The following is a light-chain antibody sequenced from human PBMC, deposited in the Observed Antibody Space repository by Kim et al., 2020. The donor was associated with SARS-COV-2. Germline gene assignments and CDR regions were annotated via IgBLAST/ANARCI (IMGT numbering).Light chain of an antibody. CDR2: LGS. Sequence: EPAANSCRASQSLLHSNGYNYLDCYLQKPGQSPQLLIYLGSNRASGVPDRFSGSGSGTDFTLKISRVEAEDVGVYYCMQALQTPNTFGQGTKLEI. V-gene: IGKV2-28*01. CDR1: QSLLHSNGYNY. CDR3: MQALQTPNT. J-gene: IGKJ2*01.